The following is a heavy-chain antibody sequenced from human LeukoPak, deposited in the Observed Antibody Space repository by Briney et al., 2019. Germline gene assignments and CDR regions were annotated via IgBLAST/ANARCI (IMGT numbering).Heavy chain of an antibody. CDR2: IYNGGST. D-gene: IGHD6-13*01. CDR1: GFTVSSNY. V-gene: IGHV3-66*01. CDR3: ARSKPPAVKDYYGLDV. J-gene: IGHJ6*02. Sequence: GGSLRLSCAASGFTVSSNYMNWVRQAPGRGLEWVSVIYNGGSTYYVDSVKGRFTISRDTSKNTLYLLMNSLRAEDTAVYFCARSKPPAVKDYYGLDVWGQGATVTVSS.